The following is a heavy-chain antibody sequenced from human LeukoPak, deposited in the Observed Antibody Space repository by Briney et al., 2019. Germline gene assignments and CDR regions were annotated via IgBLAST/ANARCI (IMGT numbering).Heavy chain of an antibody. J-gene: IGHJ3*02. CDR2: IYTSGST. CDR3: ARDSAYHDILTGYSFAFDI. D-gene: IGHD3-9*01. V-gene: IGHV4-61*02. Sequence: SQTLSLTCTVSGGSISSGSYYWSWIRQPAGKGLEWVGRIYTSGSTNYNPSLKSRVTISVDTSKNQFSLKLSSVTAADTAVYYCARDSAYHDILTGYSFAFDIWGQGTMVTVSS. CDR1: GGSISSGSYY.